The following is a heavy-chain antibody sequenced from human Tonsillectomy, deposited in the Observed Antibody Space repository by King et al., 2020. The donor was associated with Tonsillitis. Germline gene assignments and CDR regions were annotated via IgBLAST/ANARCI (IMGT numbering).Heavy chain of an antibody. CDR2: IYHSGNT. V-gene: IGHV4-31*03. Sequence: VQLQESGPGLVKPLQTLSLTCTVSGGSISSGGYYWSWIRQHPGKGLEWIGYIYHSGNTYYNPSLESRVTISVDTSKDQFSLKLSSVTAADTAMYYCARAGGWTEPPDYWGHGTLVTVSS. CDR3: ARAGGWTEPPDY. CDR1: GGSISSGGYY. J-gene: IGHJ4*01. D-gene: IGHD6-19*01.